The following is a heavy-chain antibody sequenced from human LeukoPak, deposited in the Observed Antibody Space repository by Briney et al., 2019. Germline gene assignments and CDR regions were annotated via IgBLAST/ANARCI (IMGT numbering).Heavy chain of an antibody. D-gene: IGHD6-19*01. CDR1: GYRFTSYW. Sequence: EESLKISCKGSGYRFTSYWIGWVRQMPGKGLEWMGIIYPGDSDTRYSPSFQGQVTISADKSISTAYLQWSCLKASDTAMYYCARHLGIAVAAYYFDYWGQGTLVTVSS. V-gene: IGHV5-51*01. J-gene: IGHJ4*02. CDR2: IYPGDSDT. CDR3: ARHLGIAVAAYYFDY.